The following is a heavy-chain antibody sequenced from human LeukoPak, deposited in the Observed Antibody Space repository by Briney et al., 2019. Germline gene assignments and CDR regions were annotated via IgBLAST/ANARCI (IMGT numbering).Heavy chain of an antibody. V-gene: IGHV4-59*01. D-gene: IGHD6-6*01. J-gene: IGHJ3*02. CDR2: VYYSGST. Sequence: PSETLSLTCTVSGGSIGSYYWSWIRQPPGKGLDWIGYVYYSGSTNYNPSLKGRVTISVDTSKNQFSLKLSSVTAADTAVYYCARRVAARPRYAFDIWGQGTMVTVSS. CDR1: GGSIGSYY. CDR3: ARRVAARPRYAFDI.